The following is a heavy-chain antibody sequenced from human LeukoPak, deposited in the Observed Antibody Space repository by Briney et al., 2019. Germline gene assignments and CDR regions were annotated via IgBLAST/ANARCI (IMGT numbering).Heavy chain of an antibody. CDR2: ISGSGGST. J-gene: IGHJ4*02. Sequence: GGSLRLSCAASGFTFSSYAMSWVRQAPGKGLEWVSAISGSGGSTYYADSVKGRFTISRDNSKNTLYLQMNSPRAEDTAVYYCAKVDCSGGSCYYFDYWGQGTLVTVSS. V-gene: IGHV3-23*01. CDR1: GFTFSSYA. D-gene: IGHD2-15*01. CDR3: AKVDCSGGSCYYFDY.